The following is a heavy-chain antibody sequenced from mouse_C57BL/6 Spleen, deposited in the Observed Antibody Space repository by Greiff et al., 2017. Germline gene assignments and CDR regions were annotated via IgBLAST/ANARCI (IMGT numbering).Heavy chain of an antibody. D-gene: IGHD3-1*01. Sequence: QVQLQQSGAELVRPGASVTLSCKASGYTFTDYEMHWVKQTPVHGLEWIGAIDPETGGTAYNQKFKGKDILTADKSSSTAYMALRSLTSEDSAVYYCRRSGGGFAYWGQGTLVTVSA. CDR2: IDPETGGT. CDR3: RRSGGGFAY. CDR1: GYTFTDYE. V-gene: IGHV1-15*01. J-gene: IGHJ3*01.